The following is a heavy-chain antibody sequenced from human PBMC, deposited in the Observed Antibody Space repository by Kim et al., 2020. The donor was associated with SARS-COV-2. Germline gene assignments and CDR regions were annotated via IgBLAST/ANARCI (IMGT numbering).Heavy chain of an antibody. V-gene: IGHV3-23*01. CDR3: ASIRYGY. CDR2: RI. D-gene: IGHD4-17*01. Sequence: RINSASAIRGRFTISRANSKNTLFLQMNNLRAEDTAIYYCASIRYGYWGQGTLVTVSS. J-gene: IGHJ4*02.